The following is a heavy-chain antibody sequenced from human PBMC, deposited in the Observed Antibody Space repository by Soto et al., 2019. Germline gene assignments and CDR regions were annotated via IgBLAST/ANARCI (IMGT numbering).Heavy chain of an antibody. J-gene: IGHJ6*02. CDR1: GGSVSSGSYY. CDR2: IYYSGST. CDR3: AREGGEFTIFGVVPTVTYGMDV. V-gene: IGHV4-61*01. D-gene: IGHD3-3*01. Sequence: NPSETLSLTCTVSGGSVSSGSYYWSWIRQPPGKGLEWIGYIYYSGSTNYNPSLKSRVTISVDTSKNQFSLKLSSVTAADTAVYYCAREGGEFTIFGVVPTVTYGMDVWGQGTTVTVSS.